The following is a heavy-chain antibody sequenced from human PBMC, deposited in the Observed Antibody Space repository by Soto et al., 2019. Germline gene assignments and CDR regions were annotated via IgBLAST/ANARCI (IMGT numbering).Heavy chain of an antibody. CDR3: ARDLVPFFDS. CDR2: IYSSGNT. Sequence: SETLSLTCTVSHGSVSSGSYYWSWIRQPPGKGLEWIGHIYSSGNTLYNPSLKSRVIISIDTSMNQFSLKLSSVTAADTAVYYGARDLVPFFDSWGQGTLVTVSS. V-gene: IGHV4-61*01. CDR1: HGSVSSGSYY. D-gene: IGHD6-13*01. J-gene: IGHJ4*02.